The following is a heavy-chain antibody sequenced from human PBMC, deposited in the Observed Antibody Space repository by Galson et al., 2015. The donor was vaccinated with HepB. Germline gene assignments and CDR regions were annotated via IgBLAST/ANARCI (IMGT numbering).Heavy chain of an antibody. V-gene: IGHV1-46*04. CDR2: INPSGGST. D-gene: IGHD6-19*01. Sequence: SVKVSCKASGYTFTSYYIHWVRQAPGQGLEWMGMINPSGGSTSDAQKLQGRVTMTRDTSTNTVYMELSSLRSEDTAVYYCARVSGCVTLTWFAPWGQRTLVSVSS. CDR3: ARVSGCVTLTWFAP. J-gene: IGHJ5*02. CDR1: GYTFTSYY.